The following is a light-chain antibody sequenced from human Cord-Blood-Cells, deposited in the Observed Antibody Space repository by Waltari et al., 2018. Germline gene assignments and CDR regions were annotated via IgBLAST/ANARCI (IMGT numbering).Light chain of an antibody. V-gene: IGLV1-44*01. CDR2: SNN. CDR1: SSNIGSNT. J-gene: IGLJ3*02. Sequence: QSVLTQPPSASGTPGQRVTISCSGSSSNIGSNTVNWYQQLPGTAPKLLIYSNNQRPSGVPARFSGSKSGTSASLAISGLQYEDEADYYCAAWDDSLNGPVFGGGTKLTVL. CDR3: AAWDDSLNGPV.